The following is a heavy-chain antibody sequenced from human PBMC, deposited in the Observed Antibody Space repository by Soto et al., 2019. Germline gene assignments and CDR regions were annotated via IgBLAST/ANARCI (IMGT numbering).Heavy chain of an antibody. V-gene: IGHV4-30-2*01. CDR3: AGIDSSRNWFDP. CDR2: IYHSGST. Sequence: TLSLTCPLFGASISSGGYSWRWIRQPPGKGLEWIGYIYHSGSTYYNPSLKSRVTISVDRPKNQFSLKLSSVTAADTAVYYCAGIDSSRNWFDPWGQGTLVTVSS. J-gene: IGHJ5*02. D-gene: IGHD3-22*01. CDR1: GASISSGGYS.